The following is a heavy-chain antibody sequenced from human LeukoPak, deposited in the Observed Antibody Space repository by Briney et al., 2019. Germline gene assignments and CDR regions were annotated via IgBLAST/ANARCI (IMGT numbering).Heavy chain of an antibody. D-gene: IGHD5-18*01. CDR1: GGSISSSSYY. CDR2: IYYSGSN. CDR3: ARRRIQLWFFDY. V-gene: IGHV4-39*01. J-gene: IGHJ4*02. Sequence: SETLSLTCTVSGGSISSSSYYWGWLRQPPGTGLEWIVSIYYSGSNYYNPSLKSRVTTSLDTTKNPFSLKLSAVTAADTAVYYCARRRIQLWFFDYWGQGTLVTVSS.